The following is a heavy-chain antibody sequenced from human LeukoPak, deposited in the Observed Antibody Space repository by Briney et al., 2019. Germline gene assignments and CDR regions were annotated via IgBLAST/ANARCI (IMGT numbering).Heavy chain of an antibody. J-gene: IGHJ4*02. Sequence: SETLSLTCTVSGGSMTNYYWSWIRQPAGKGLEWIGRIFSSGNINYNPSLKSRVTMSIDTSKNVFSLKLNSVTAAATAVYSCAKMGSGWYSGNYWGQGTLVTVSS. CDR2: IFSSGNI. V-gene: IGHV4-4*07. CDR1: GGSMTNYY. D-gene: IGHD6-19*01. CDR3: AKMGSGWYSGNY.